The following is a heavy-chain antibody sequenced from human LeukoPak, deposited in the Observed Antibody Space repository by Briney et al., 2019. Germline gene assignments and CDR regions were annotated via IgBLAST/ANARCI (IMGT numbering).Heavy chain of an antibody. D-gene: IGHD6-13*01. Sequence: GGSLRLSCAASGFTFSGSAMHWVRQASGKGLEWVGRIRSKANSYATAYAASVKGRFTISRDDSKNTAYLQMNSLKTEDTAVYYCARGRGSSWYLAYWGQGTLVTVSS. CDR1: GFTFSGSA. CDR3: ARGRGSSWYLAY. V-gene: IGHV3-73*01. CDR2: IRSKANSYAT. J-gene: IGHJ4*02.